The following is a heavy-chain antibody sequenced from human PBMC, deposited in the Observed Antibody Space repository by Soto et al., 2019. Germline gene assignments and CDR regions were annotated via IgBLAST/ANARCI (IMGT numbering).Heavy chain of an antibody. CDR2: IDTSSTYM. Sequence: EVQLVESGGGLVKPGGSLRLSCAASGFSFSSFTMNWVRQAPGKGLEWVSSIDTSSTYMFFADSVTGRFTISRDNAKKSVDLQMNSRGATDPAGYHCARATGSSNWNDGLMDVWGQGTTVNVS. CDR1: GFSFSSFT. J-gene: IGHJ6*02. D-gene: IGHD1-20*01. V-gene: IGHV3-21*01. CDR3: ARATGSSNWNDGLMDV.